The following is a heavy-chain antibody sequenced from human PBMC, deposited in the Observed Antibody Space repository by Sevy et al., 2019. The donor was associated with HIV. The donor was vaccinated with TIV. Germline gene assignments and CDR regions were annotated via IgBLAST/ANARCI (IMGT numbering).Heavy chain of an antibody. V-gene: IGHV3-15*01. D-gene: IGHD1-7*01. CDR1: GFTFSEAW. CDR3: AAGTGTSDFDY. J-gene: IGHJ4*02. CDR2: IKSKTDAATR. Sequence: GGSLRLSCAASGFTFSEAWMSWVRQAPGKGLEWVGRIKSKTDAATRDFAAPVRGRFSISKDDSANTVYLVMNNLKPEDTGVYYCAAGTGTSDFDYWGQGTLVTVSS.